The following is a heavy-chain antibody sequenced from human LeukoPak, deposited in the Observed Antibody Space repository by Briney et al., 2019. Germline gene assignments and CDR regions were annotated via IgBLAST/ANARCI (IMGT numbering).Heavy chain of an antibody. CDR1: GYTFTSYY. V-gene: IGHV1-46*01. D-gene: IGHD3-22*01. J-gene: IGHJ4*02. Sequence: ASVKVSCKASGYTFTSYYMHWVRQAPGQGLEWMGIINPSGGSTSYAQKFQGRVTMTRDMSTSTVYMELSSLRSEDTAVYYCARDPFDPYDSSGYYGYWGQGTLVTVSS. CDR2: INPSGGST. CDR3: ARDPFDPYDSSGYYGY.